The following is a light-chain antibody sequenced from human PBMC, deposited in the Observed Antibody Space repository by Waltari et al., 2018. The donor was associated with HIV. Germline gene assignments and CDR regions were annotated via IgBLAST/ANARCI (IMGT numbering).Light chain of an antibody. CDR2: EVN. Sequence: HSALTQPASVSGSPGQTVTISCSGTSSDVGGFNYVSWYQQHPGKAPNLMIYEVNNRPSRISSRFSGSKSGNTAYLTISGLQAEDEADYYCSSFSSGNSLEVFGTGTKVTFL. V-gene: IGLV2-14*01. CDR1: SSDVGGFNY. J-gene: IGLJ1*01. CDR3: SSFSSGNSLEV.